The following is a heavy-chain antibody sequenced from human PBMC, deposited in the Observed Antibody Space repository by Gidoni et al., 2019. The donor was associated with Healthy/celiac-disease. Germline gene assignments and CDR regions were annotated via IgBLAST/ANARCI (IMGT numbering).Heavy chain of an antibody. V-gene: IGHV1-18*04. CDR3: ARDHEYSSSSHFDY. CDR2: ISAYNGNT. CDR1: GYTFTSYG. Sequence: QVKLVQSGAEVKKPGAAVKVSCKASGYTFTSYGISWVRQAPGQGLVWMGWISAYNGNTNYAQTLQGRVTMTTDTSTSTAYMELRSLRSYDTAVYYCARDHEYSSSSHFDYWGQGTLVTVSS. J-gene: IGHJ4*02. D-gene: IGHD6-6*01.